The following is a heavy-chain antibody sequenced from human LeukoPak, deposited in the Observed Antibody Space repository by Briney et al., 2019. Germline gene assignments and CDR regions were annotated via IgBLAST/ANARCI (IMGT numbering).Heavy chain of an antibody. J-gene: IGHJ6*02. CDR2: INHSGST. CDR3: ARGSTIFGVVTHYYYYGMDV. V-gene: IGHV4-34*01. D-gene: IGHD3-3*01. CDR1: GGSFSGYY. Sequence: PSETLSLTCAVYGGSFSGYYGSWIRQPPGKGLEWIGEINHSGSTNYNPSLKSRVTISVDTSKNQFSLKLSSVTAADTAVYYCARGSTIFGVVTHYYYYGMDVWGQGTTVTVSS.